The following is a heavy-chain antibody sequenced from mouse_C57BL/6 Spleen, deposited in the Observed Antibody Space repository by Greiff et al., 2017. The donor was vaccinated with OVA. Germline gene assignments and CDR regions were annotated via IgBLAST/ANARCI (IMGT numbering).Heavy chain of an antibody. CDR2: IDPSDSYT. Sequence: QVQLQQPGAELVKPGASVKLSCKASGYTFTSYWMQWVKQRPGQGLEWIGEIDPSDSYTNYNQKLKGKATLTVDTSSSTAYMQLSSLTSEDSAVYYCARNGPCGSSCRYFDVWGTGTTVTVSS. V-gene: IGHV1-50*01. CDR3: ARNGPCGSSCRYFDV. CDR1: GYTFTSYW. J-gene: IGHJ1*03. D-gene: IGHD1-1*01.